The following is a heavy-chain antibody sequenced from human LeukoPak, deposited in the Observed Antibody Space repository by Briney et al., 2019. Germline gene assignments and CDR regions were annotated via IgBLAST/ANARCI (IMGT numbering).Heavy chain of an antibody. Sequence: GGSLRLYCAASGFTFSSYSMNWVRQAPGKGLEWVSSISSSSSYIYYADSVKGRFTISRDNAKNSLYLQMNSLRAEDTAVYYCARDVVVAATGVNWFDPWGQGTLVTVSS. J-gene: IGHJ5*02. CDR2: ISSSSSYI. V-gene: IGHV3-21*01. CDR3: ARDVVVAATGVNWFDP. D-gene: IGHD2-15*01. CDR1: GFTFSSYS.